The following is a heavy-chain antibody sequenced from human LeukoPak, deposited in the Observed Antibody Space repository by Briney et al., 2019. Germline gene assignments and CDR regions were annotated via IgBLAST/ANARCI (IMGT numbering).Heavy chain of an antibody. J-gene: IGHJ5*02. V-gene: IGHV4-31*03. CDR1: GGSISSGGYY. CDR3: ARWSQDYYGNWFDP. CDR2: IYYSGST. D-gene: IGHD3-10*01. Sequence: SQTLSLTCTVSGGSISSGGYYWSWIRQHPGKGLEWIGYIYYSGSTYYNPSLKSRVTISVDTSKNQFSLKLSSVTAADTAVYYCARWSQDYYGNWFDPWGQGTLVTVSS.